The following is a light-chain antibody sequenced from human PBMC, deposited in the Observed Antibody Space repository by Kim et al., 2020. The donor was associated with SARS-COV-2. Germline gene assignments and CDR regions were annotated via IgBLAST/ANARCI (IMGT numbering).Light chain of an antibody. J-gene: IGLJ7*01. Sequence: QSVLTQPPSASGTPGQSVSISCSGTSSNIGENPVNWYQQLPGMAPRLLIEDSDQRPSKIPDRFSAFKSGTSAPLAISGLQSEDEADYYCAAWDDTLNAVLFGGGTQLTVL. V-gene: IGLV1-44*01. CDR3: AAWDDTLNAVL. CDR2: DSD. CDR1: SSNIGENP.